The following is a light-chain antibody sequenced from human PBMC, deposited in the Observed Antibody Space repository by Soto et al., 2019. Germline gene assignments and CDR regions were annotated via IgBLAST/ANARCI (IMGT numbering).Light chain of an antibody. Sequence: QAVVTQEPSFSVSPGGTVTLTCGLSSGSVSTSYYPSWYQQTPGQAPRTLIYSTNTRSSGVPDRFSGSILGNKAALTITGAHADDESDYYCVLYLGSGISMCGGGTKLTVL. CDR3: VLYLGSGISM. CDR2: STN. J-gene: IGLJ3*02. CDR1: SGSVSTSYY. V-gene: IGLV8-61*01.